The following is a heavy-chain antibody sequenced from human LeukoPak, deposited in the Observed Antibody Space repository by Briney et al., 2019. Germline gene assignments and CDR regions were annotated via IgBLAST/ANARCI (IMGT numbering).Heavy chain of an antibody. CDR2: IYYSGST. CDR1: GGSITSYY. D-gene: IGHD2-15*01. J-gene: IGHJ4*02. Sequence: SETLSLNCTVSGGSITSYYWSWLRQPPGKGLQWLGDIYYSGSTNYIPSLKSRVTISVDTSKNQFSLKLRSVTAADTAVYYCARSDGYCSGGGCLHDYWGQGTLVTVSS. V-gene: IGHV4-59*01. CDR3: ARSDGYCSGGGCLHDY.